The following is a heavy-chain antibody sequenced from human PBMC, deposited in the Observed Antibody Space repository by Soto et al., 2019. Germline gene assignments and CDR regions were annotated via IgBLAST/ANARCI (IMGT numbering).Heavy chain of an antibody. D-gene: IGHD3-22*01. CDR1: GGSTSSGVFS. J-gene: IGHJ3*02. CDR3: ARAVGYYYDSSGNQGHAFDI. CDR2: IYYSGST. V-gene: IGHV4-30-4*02. Sequence: SSDTLCLTCPVSGGSTSSGVFSWSWSRQPPGKGLEGNGYIYYSGSTYNNPSLKSRVTISVDTSKNQFSLKLSSVTAADTDENYCARAVGYYYDSSGNQGHAFDIWGQGTMVTVSS.